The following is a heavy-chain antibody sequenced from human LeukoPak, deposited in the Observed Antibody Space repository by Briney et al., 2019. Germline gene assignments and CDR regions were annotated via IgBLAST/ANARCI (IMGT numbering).Heavy chain of an antibody. Sequence: KPSETLSLTCAVYGGSFSGYYWSWIRQPPGKGLEWIGEINHSGSTNYNPSLKSRVTISVDTSKNQFSLKLSSVTAADTAVYYCARGYGSGSYTPWGQGTMVTVSS. CDR3: ARGYGSGSYTP. J-gene: IGHJ3*01. D-gene: IGHD3-10*01. CDR2: INHSGST. V-gene: IGHV4-34*01. CDR1: GGSFSGYY.